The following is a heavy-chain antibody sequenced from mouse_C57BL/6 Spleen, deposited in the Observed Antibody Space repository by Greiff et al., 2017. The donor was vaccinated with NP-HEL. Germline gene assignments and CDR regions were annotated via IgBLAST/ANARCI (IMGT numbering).Heavy chain of an antibody. D-gene: IGHD4-1*01. Sequence: VQLVESGAELAKPGASVRLSCKASGYTFTNYWMPWVKQRPGQGLEWIGYINPSSGYTKYNQKFKDKATLTADKSSSTAYMQLSSLTYEDSAVYYCAGGLGHYWGQGTTLTVSS. V-gene: IGHV1-7*01. J-gene: IGHJ2*01. CDR1: GYTFTNYW. CDR3: AGGLGHY. CDR2: INPSSGYT.